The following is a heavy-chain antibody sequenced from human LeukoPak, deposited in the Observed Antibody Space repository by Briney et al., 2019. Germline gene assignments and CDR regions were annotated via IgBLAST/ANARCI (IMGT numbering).Heavy chain of an antibody. D-gene: IGHD4-17*01. Sequence: GGSLRLSCAASGFTFSSYGMPWVRQAPGKGLEWVALIRYDGSNKYYADSVKGRFTISRDNSKNTLYLQMNSLRAEDTAVYYCATLTGTTGDYWGQGTLVTVSS. V-gene: IGHV3-30*02. CDR3: ATLTGTTGDY. CDR2: IRYDGSNK. CDR1: GFTFSSYG. J-gene: IGHJ4*02.